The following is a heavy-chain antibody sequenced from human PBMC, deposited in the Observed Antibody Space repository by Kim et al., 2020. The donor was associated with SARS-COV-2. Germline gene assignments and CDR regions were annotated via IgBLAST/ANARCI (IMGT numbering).Heavy chain of an antibody. CDR2: INAGNGNT. Sequence: ASVKVSCKASGYTFTRYGIHWVRQAPGQRLEWMGWINAGNGNTKYSQKFQGRVTITGATSASTAYMELSSLRSEDTAVYYCAARVYGSESPLYYGMDVWG. J-gene: IGHJ6*02. V-gene: IGHV1-3*01. D-gene: IGHD3-10*01. CDR1: GYTFTRYG. CDR3: AARVYGSESPLYYGMDV.